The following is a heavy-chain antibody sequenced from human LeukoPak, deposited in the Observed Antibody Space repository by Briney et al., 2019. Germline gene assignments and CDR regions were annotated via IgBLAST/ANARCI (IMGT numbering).Heavy chain of an antibody. CDR1: GSTFSTYA. V-gene: IGHV3-23*01. CDR3: AKVILRYYDFWSGYDY. CDR2: ISVSGAST. D-gene: IGHD3-3*01. Sequence: GGSLRPSCAVSGSTFSTYAMSWVRQAPGKGLEWVSGISVSGASTYYADSVKGRFTISRDSSKNTLYLQMNSLRAEDTAVYYCAKVILRYYDFWSGYDYWGPGTLVTVSS. J-gene: IGHJ4*02.